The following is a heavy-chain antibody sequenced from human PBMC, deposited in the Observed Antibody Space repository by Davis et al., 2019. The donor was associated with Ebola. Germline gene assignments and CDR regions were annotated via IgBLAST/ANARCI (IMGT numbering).Heavy chain of an antibody. D-gene: IGHD3-16*01. J-gene: IGHJ4*02. CDR2: INPSGGST. CDR3: ARFTYYDYIWGSPEY. V-gene: IGHV1-46*01. CDR1: GYTFTSYY. Sequence: ASVKVSCKASGYTFTSYYMHWVRQAPGQGLEWMGIINPSGGSTSYAQKFQGRVTMTRDTSTSTVYMELRSLRSDDTAVYYCARFTYYDYIWGSPEYWGQGTLVTVSS.